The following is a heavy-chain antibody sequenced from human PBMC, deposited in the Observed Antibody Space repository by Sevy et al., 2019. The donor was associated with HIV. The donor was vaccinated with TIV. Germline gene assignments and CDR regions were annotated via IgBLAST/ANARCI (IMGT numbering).Heavy chain of an antibody. Sequence: GGSLRLSCAASGFPFGSYSMHWVRHAAGKGLEWVAVISYDGDIKLYADSVKGRFTISSDNSKRTLYLVMNSLRTEDTTVYFFARFLTDYPSYYYLCGLDEWGLGTTVAVSS. V-gene: IGHV3-30*04. D-gene: IGHD4-17*01. J-gene: IGHJ6*04. CDR2: ISYDGDIK. CDR1: GFPFGSYS. CDR3: ARFLTDYPSYYYLCGLDE.